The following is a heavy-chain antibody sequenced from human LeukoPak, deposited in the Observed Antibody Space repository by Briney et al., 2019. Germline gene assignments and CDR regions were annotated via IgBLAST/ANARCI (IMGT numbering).Heavy chain of an antibody. V-gene: IGHV3-21*01. D-gene: IGHD2-15*01. CDR2: ISGSSSYI. CDR1: GFTFSSYS. CDR3: ARDVGEYCSGGSCTACVH. Sequence: AESLRLSCAASGFTFSSYSMNWVRQAPGKGLEWVSSISGSSSYIYYADSMKGRFTISRDNAKKSLYLQMNSLRAEDTAVYFCARDVGEYCSGGSCTACVHWGQGTLVTVSS. J-gene: IGHJ4*02.